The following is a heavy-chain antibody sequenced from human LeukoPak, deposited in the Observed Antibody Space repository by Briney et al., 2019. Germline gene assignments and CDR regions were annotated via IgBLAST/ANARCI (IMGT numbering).Heavy chain of an antibody. D-gene: IGHD4-17*01. V-gene: IGHV1-46*01. CDR3: AREAGDYGFDF. J-gene: IGHJ4*02. CDR2: INPSGGTT. CDR1: GYTFTSYY. Sequence: ASVKASCKASGYTFTSYYIHWVRQAPGQGLEWMGIINPSGGTTSYAQKFQGRVTVTSDTSTSTVNMDLSSLRSEDTAVYYCAREAGDYGFDFWGQGTLVTVSS.